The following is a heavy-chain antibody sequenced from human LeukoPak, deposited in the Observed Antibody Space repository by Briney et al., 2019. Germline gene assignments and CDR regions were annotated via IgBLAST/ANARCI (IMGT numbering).Heavy chain of an antibody. D-gene: IGHD3-10*01. J-gene: IGHJ3*02. CDR3: ARDITMVRGVMTAFDI. Sequence: SVKVSCKASGGTFSSYAISWVRQAPGQGLEWTGGIIPIFGTANYAQKFQGRVTITTDESTSTAYMELSSLRSEDTAVYYCARDITMVRGVMTAFDIWGQGTMVTVSS. CDR1: GGTFSSYA. V-gene: IGHV1-69*05. CDR2: IIPIFGTA.